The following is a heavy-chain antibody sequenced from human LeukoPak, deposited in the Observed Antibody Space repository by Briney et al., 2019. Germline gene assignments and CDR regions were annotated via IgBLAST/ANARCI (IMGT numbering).Heavy chain of an antibody. CDR3: ARLFSTAHY. Sequence: GGSLRLSCAASGFTFSHYSMNWVRQAPGKGLEWVSLISSSGSTIYYADSVKGRFTISRDNAKNSLYLQMNSLRAEDTAVYYCARLFSTAHYWGQGTLVTVSS. CDR2: ISSSGSTI. CDR1: GFTFSHYS. J-gene: IGHJ4*02. V-gene: IGHV3-48*04. D-gene: IGHD2-21*01.